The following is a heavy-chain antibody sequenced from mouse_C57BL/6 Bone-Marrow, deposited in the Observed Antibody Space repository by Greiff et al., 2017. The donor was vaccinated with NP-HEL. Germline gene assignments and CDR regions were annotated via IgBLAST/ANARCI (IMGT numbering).Heavy chain of an antibody. CDR2: IDPETGGT. CDR3: TRWGMVTTRYFDV. Sequence: QVQLQQSGAELVRPGASVTLSCKASGYTFTDYEMHWVKQTPVHGLEWIGAIDPETGGTAYNQKFKGKAILTADKSSSTAYMELRSLTSEDSAVYYFTRWGMVTTRYFDVWGTGTTVTVSS. J-gene: IGHJ1*03. CDR1: GYTFTDYE. V-gene: IGHV1-15*01. D-gene: IGHD2-2*01.